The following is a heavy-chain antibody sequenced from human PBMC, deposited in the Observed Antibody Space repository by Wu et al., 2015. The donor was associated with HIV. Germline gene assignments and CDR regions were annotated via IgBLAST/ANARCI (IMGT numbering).Heavy chain of an antibody. V-gene: IGHV1-46*03. CDR1: GFTFSNKY. D-gene: IGHD2/OR15-2a*01. CDR2: LNPSANKI. CDR3: ATRIGGTMEAFNI. J-gene: IGHJ3*02. Sequence: QVQLVQSGAEVKKPGASVKVSCKASGFTFSNKYMHWVRQAPGQGLEWMGVLNPSANKISYARTFQGRVTMTSDKSTTTVYMELDSLRSDDTAVYYCATRIGGTMEAFNIWGQGTLVTVSS.